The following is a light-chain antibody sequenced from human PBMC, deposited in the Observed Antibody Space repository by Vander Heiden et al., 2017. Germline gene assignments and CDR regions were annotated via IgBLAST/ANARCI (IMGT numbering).Light chain of an antibody. CDR3: QQYGGSPWT. CDR2: GAS. V-gene: IGKV3-20*01. CDR1: QSVSSSH. Sequence: ESVLTQSPGTLSLSPRERATLSCRASQSVSSSHLAWYQQKPGQAPRLLIYGASSRATGIPDRFSGSGSGTDFTLTVSRLEPEDFAMYYCQQYGGSPWTFGQGTKVEIK. J-gene: IGKJ1*01.